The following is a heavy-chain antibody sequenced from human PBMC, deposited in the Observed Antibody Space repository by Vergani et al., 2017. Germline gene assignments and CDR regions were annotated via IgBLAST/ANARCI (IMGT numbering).Heavy chain of an antibody. CDR1: GFTFSSYG. CDR3: ARAPSRSQQLVFCYYGMDV. J-gene: IGHJ6*02. V-gene: IGHV3-33*01. D-gene: IGHD6-13*01. CDR2: IWYDGSNK. Sequence: QVQLVESGGGVVQPGRSLRLSCAASGFTFSSYGMHWVRQAPGKGLEWVAVIWYDGSNKYYADSVKGRFTISRDNSKNTLYLQMNSLRAEDTAVYYCARAPSRSQQLVFCYYGMDVWGQGTTVTVSS.